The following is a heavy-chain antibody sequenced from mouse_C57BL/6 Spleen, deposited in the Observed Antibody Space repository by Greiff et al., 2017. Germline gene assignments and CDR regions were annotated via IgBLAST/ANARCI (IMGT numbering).Heavy chain of an antibody. V-gene: IGHV1-61*01. Sequence: QVQLKQPGAELVRPGSSVKLSCKASGYTFTSYWLDWVKQRPGQGLEWIGNIYPSDSETHYNQKFKDKATLTVDKSSSTAYMQLSSLTSEDSAVYYCARLTTVVAPMDYWGQGTSVTVSS. CDR1: GYTFTSYW. J-gene: IGHJ4*01. CDR2: IYPSDSET. D-gene: IGHD1-1*01. CDR3: ARLTTVVAPMDY.